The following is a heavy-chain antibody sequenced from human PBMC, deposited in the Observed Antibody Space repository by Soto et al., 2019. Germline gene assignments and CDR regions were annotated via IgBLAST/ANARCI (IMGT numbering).Heavy chain of an antibody. Sequence: QVQLQESGPGLVKSSQTLSLTCTVSGGSISSGDYFWSWIRQPPGKGLVWIGYIYSTGSTYYNPSXXXPXXISVDTSKTQFSLHLTSVTAADTAVYYCARRMPIDSYPFDYWGQGSLVTVSS. V-gene: IGHV4-30-4*01. CDR2: IYSTGST. J-gene: IGHJ4*02. CDR1: GGSISSGDYF. CDR3: ARRMPIDSYPFDY. D-gene: IGHD2-2*01.